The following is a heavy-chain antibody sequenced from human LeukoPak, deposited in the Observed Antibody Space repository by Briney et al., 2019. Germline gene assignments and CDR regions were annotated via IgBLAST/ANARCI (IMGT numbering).Heavy chain of an antibody. Sequence: SETLSLTCTLSGGSISTYYWSCMRQPPGETREGGGYIYHSGSTNYNPSPKSRVTISVDTSKNQFSLKLSFVTAADPAVYYCARGTTLWFGEGYYYYYGMDVWGQGTTVTVSS. V-gene: IGHV4-59*01. CDR3: ARGTTLWFGEGYYYYYGMDV. D-gene: IGHD3-10*01. CDR2: IYHSGST. CDR1: GGSISTYY. J-gene: IGHJ6*02.